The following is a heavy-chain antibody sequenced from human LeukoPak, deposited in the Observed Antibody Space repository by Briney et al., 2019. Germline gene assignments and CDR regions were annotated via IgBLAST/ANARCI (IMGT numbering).Heavy chain of an antibody. D-gene: IGHD3-22*01. Sequence: GGSLRLSCEASGFTFSDYGMNWVRQAPGEGLEWLSYITSTSDTIYYADSVKGRFTSSRDNAKNSVYLQMNSLRAEDTAVYYCARSSGYPSFDYWGQGTLVTVSS. CDR1: GFTFSDYG. CDR2: ITSTSDTI. V-gene: IGHV3-48*01. CDR3: ARSSGYPSFDY. J-gene: IGHJ4*02.